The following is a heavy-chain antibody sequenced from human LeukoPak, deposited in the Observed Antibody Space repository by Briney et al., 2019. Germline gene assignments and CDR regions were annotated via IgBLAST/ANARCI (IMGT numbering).Heavy chain of an antibody. Sequence: PGGPLTLSCAASGFTFSEYCMNWLSQTPGRGLAWLAFIQNDGSNNFHPHVVKGRFTIISNNSKNSLYLQMTRLTVDVISIYFLPKDMLLYYTCRLSALVDTWGQGGLVTVCS. J-gene: IGHJ5*02. CDR2: IQNDGSNN. V-gene: IGHV3-30*02. D-gene: IGHD3-3*01. CDR1: GFTFSEYC. CDR3: PKDMLLYYTCRLSALVDT.